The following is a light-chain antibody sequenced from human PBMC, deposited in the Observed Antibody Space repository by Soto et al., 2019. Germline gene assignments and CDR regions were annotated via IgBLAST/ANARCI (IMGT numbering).Light chain of an antibody. CDR1: QSVSSY. J-gene: IGKJ4*01. CDR2: DAS. Sequence: EIVLTQPPATLSLSPGARATLSCRASQSVSSYLAWYQQKPGQAPRLLIYDASNRATGIPARFSGSGSGTDFPLTISSLEPEDFAVYYCHECSNWSLTFGGGTKVEIK. V-gene: IGKV3-11*01. CDR3: HECSNWSLT.